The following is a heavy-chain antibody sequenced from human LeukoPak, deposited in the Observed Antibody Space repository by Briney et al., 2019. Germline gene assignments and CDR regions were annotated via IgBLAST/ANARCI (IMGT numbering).Heavy chain of an antibody. Sequence: ASVKVSCKASGGTFSSYVISWVRQAPGQGLEWMGGIIPIFGTANYAQKFQGRVTITTDESTSTAYMELSSLRPEDTAVYYCARDLAAAGLGAFDIWGQGTMVTVSS. CDR3: ARDLAAAGLGAFDI. J-gene: IGHJ3*02. CDR2: IIPIFGTA. CDR1: GGTFSSYV. V-gene: IGHV1-69*05. D-gene: IGHD6-13*01.